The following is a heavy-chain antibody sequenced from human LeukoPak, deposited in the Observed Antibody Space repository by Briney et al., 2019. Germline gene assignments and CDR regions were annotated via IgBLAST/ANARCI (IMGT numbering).Heavy chain of an antibody. CDR1: RGTFSSYA. V-gene: IGHV1-69*05. CDR3: AREAVNDDY. D-gene: IGHD1-1*01. J-gene: IGHJ4*02. CDR2: IIHIFGTA. Sequence: SVKVSCKASRGTFSSYAISWVRQAPGQGLEWMGGIIHIFGTAHYAQKFQGGVTITTDESTSTAYMELSSLRSEDTAVDYCAREAVNDDYWGQGTLVTVSS.